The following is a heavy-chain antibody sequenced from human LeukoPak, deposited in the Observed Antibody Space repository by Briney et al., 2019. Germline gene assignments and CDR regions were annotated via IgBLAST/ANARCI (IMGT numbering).Heavy chain of an antibody. D-gene: IGHD2-21*02. Sequence: ASVKVSCKASGYTFTSYYMHWVRQAPGQGLEWMGIINPSGGSTSYAQKFQGRVTMTRDTSTSTVYMELSSLGLEDTAVYSCARGGGGVELQFPSSYVMDFGGQGTTVT. CDR3: ARGGGGVELQFPSSYVMDF. V-gene: IGHV1-46*01. CDR2: INPSGGST. J-gene: IGHJ6*02. CDR1: GYTFTSYY.